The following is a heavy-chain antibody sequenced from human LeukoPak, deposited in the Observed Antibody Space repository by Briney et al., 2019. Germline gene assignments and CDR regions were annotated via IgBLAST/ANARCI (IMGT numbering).Heavy chain of an antibody. D-gene: IGHD1-26*01. CDR3: VKGSRGSGSYYFDY. V-gene: IGHV3-23*01. Sequence: GGSLRLSCAASGFTFSDYAMSWVRQAPGKGLEWVSGNTAGGGSTFFADSVKGRFTISRDNSKNTLYLQMNSLSAEDTAVYYCVKGSRGSGSYYFDYWGQGTLVTVSS. CDR2: NTAGGGST. J-gene: IGHJ4*02. CDR1: GFTFSDYA.